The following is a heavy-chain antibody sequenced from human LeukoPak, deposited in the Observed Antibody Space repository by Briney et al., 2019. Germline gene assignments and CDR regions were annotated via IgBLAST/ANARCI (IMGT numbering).Heavy chain of an antibody. D-gene: IGHD6-19*01. CDR2: IYTSGST. Sequence: SETLSLTCTVSGGSISSYYWSWIRQPAGKGLEWIGRIYTSGSTNYNPSLKSRVTISVDTSKNQFSLKLSSVTAADTAVYYCARAIIAVAGTFDYYYYYMDVWGKGTTVTISS. J-gene: IGHJ6*03. CDR3: ARAIIAVAGTFDYYYYYMDV. CDR1: GGSISSYY. V-gene: IGHV4-4*07.